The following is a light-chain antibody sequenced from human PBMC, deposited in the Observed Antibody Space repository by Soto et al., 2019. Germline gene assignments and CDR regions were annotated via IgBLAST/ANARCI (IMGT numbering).Light chain of an antibody. J-gene: IGKJ4*01. CDR3: QHYDSSPGFT. CDR2: DAS. V-gene: IGKV3-15*01. Sequence: EVVLTQSPATLSVSPGERGTLSCRASQSVKSNLAWYQQKPGQAPRLLIYDASNRATGIPARFSGSGSGTEFTLTISSLQSEDSAVYYCQHYDSSPGFTFGGGTKMEIK. CDR1: QSVKSN.